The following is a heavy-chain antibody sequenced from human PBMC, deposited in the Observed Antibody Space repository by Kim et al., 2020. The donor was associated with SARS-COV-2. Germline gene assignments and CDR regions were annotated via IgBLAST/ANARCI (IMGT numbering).Heavy chain of an antibody. CDR2: ISAYNGRT. CDR3: AGDSSTGILKF. J-gene: IGHJ4*02. Sequence: ASVKVSCKTSGYNFASYGISWVRQAPGQGPEWLGWISAYNGRTNYAQKVQGRVTITRDTSTGTAYMELMSLGSDDTALYYCAGDSSTGILKFWGQGTLLT. D-gene: IGHD1-1*01. CDR1: GYNFASYG. V-gene: IGHV1-18*01.